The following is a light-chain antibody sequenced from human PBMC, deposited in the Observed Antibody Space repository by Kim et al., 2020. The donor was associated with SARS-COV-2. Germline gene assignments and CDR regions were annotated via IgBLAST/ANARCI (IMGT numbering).Light chain of an antibody. CDR3: SAWDSSLSAWV. V-gene: IGLV10-54*01. CDR2: RNN. J-gene: IGLJ3*02. Sequence: QAGLTQPPSVSKGLRQTATLTCTGNSNNVGNQGAAWLQQHQGHPPKLLSSRNNNRPSGISERFSASRSGTTASLTITGLQPEDEADYYCSAWDSSLSAWVFGGGTKLTVL. CDR1: SNNVGNQG.